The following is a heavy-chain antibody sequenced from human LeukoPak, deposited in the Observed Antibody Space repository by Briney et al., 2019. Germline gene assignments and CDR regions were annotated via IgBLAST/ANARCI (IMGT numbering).Heavy chain of an antibody. CDR1: GFTFSSYG. J-gene: IGHJ4*02. CDR3: AKDPYYYDSSGQPPGY. CDR2: ISYDGSNK. V-gene: IGHV3-30*18. D-gene: IGHD3-22*01. Sequence: GGTLRLSCAASGFTFSSYGMHWVRQAPGKGLEWVAVISYDGSNKYYADSVKGRFTISRDNSKNTLYLQMNSLRAEDTAVYYCAKDPYYYDSSGQPPGYWGQGTLVTVSS.